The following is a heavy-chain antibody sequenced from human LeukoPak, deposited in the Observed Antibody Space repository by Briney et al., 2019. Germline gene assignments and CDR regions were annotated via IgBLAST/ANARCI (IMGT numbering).Heavy chain of an antibody. CDR3: ARGYSGSYVVPDY. Sequence: GGSLRLSCAASGFTFSSYAMHWVRQAPGKGLEWVAVISYDGSNKYYADSVKGRFTISRDNSKNTLYLQMNSLRSEDTAVYYCARGYSGSYVVPDYWGQGTLVTVSS. CDR1: GFTFSSYA. V-gene: IGHV3-30*04. CDR2: ISYDGSNK. J-gene: IGHJ4*02. D-gene: IGHD3-10*01.